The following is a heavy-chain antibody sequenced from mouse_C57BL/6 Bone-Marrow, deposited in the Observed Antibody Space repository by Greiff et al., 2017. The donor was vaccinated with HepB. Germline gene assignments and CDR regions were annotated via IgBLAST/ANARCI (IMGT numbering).Heavy chain of an antibody. CDR2: IYPGDGDT. J-gene: IGHJ2*01. D-gene: IGHD1-1*01. CDR1: GYAFSSSW. CDR3: ARSRGYYGSFDY. V-gene: IGHV1-82*01. Sequence: VQLQQSGPELVKPGASVKISCKASGYAFSSSWMNWVKQRPGKGLEWIGRIYPGDGDTNYNGKFKGKATLTADKSSSTAYMQLSSLTSEDSAVYFCARSRGYYGSFDYWGQGTTLTVSS.